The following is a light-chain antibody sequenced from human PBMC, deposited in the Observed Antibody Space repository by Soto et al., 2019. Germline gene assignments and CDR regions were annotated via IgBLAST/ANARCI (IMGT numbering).Light chain of an antibody. V-gene: IGLV2-14*03. CDR1: SSDVGAYNY. CDR3: SSYTTRGTLL. Sequence: QSALTQPASVSGSPGQSITISCTGTSSDVGAYNYVSWYQHHPGKAPKLLIYDVTNRPSGVSNRFSGSKSVNTASLTISGLQADDEADYYCSSYTTRGTLLFGGGTKVTVL. J-gene: IGLJ2*01. CDR2: DVT.